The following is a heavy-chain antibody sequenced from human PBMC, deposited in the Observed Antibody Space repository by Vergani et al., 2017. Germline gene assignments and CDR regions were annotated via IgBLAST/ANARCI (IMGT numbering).Heavy chain of an antibody. Sequence: VQLVESGGGVVQPGRSLRLSCAASGFTFSSYAMHWVRQAPGKGLEWVALISYDGSNKYYADSVKGRFTISRDNSKNTLYLQMNSLRVEDTTVYYCARVSGSYLGFFDYWGQGTLVTVSS. J-gene: IGHJ4*02. V-gene: IGHV3-30-3*01. CDR1: GFTFSSYA. CDR2: ISYDGSNK. CDR3: ARVSGSYLGFFDY. D-gene: IGHD1-26*01.